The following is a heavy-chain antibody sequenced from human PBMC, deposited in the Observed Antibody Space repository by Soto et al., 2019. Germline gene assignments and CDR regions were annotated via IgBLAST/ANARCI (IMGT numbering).Heavy chain of an antibody. V-gene: IGHV4-4*02. J-gene: IGHJ4*02. CDR3: ASRDPGTSVDY. Sequence: SETLALTCAVSGGSFTSNNCWTWVRQPPGQGLEWIGEIYRTGSTNYNPSLKSRVTISLDKSENQCSRKVTSLIDADTAVYYCASRDPGTSVDYWGQGTLVTVSS. D-gene: IGHD1-7*01. CDR2: IYRTGST. CDR1: GGSFTSNNC.